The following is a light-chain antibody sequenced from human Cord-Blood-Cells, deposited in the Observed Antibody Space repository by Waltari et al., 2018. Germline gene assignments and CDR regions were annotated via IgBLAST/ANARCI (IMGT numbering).Light chain of an antibody. CDR1: QSVLYSSKNKNY. CDR3: QQYYSTPIT. CDR2: WAA. V-gene: IGKV4-1*01. J-gene: IGKJ5*01. Sequence: DIVMTQSPDSLAVSLGERATINCKSSQSVLYSSKNKNYLAWYQQKTGQPPKLLIYWAATRESGVPDRFSGSGSGTEFSLTISRLQAEDVAVYYCQQYYSTPITFGQGTRLEIK.